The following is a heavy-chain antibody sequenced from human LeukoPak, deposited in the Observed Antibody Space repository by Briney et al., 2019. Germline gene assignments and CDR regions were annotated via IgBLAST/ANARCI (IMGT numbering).Heavy chain of an antibody. J-gene: IGHJ5*02. CDR1: GFTFSSYA. Sequence: GGSLRLSCAASGFTFSSYAMSWVRQAPGKGLEWVSAISGSGGSIYYADSVKGRFTISRDNSKNTLYLQMNSLRAEDTAVYYCAKGISNNDQLLYSWGQGTLVTVSS. D-gene: IGHD2-2*02. V-gene: IGHV3-23*01. CDR3: AKGISNNDQLLYS. CDR2: ISGSGGSI.